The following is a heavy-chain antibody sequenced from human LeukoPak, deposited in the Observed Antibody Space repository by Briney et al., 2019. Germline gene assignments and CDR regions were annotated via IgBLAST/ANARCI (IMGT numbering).Heavy chain of an antibody. J-gene: IGHJ3*02. Sequence: SETLSLTCTVSGVSISSYYWSWLRQPPGKGLEWIGYIYYSGSTNYNPSLKSRVTISVDTSKNQFSLKLSSVTAADTAVYYCARAVGTTVTTEAFDIWGQGTMVTVSS. CDR1: GVSISSYY. V-gene: IGHV4-59*01. D-gene: IGHD4-17*01. CDR2: IYYSGST. CDR3: ARAVGTTVTTEAFDI.